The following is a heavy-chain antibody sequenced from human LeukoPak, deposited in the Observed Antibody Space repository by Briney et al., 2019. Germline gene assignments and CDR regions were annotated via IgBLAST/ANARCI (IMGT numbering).Heavy chain of an antibody. D-gene: IGHD6-19*01. CDR1: GYTFTSYV. V-gene: IGHV1-18*01. CDR2: ISAYNGNT. CDR3: ARYYIAVAGREDFDY. J-gene: IGHJ4*02. Sequence: ASVKVSCKASGYTFTSYVISWVRQAPGQGLEWMGWISAYNGNTNYAQKLQGRVTMTTDTSTSTAYMELRSLRSDDTAVYYCARYYIAVAGREDFDYWGQGTLVTVSS.